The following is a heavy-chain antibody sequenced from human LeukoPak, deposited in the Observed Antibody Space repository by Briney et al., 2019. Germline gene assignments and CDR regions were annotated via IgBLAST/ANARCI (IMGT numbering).Heavy chain of an antibody. V-gene: IGHV1-69*06. D-gene: IGHD4-11*01. CDR1: GGTFSSYA. J-gene: IGHJ4*02. CDR3: ASAFGPYSNYLDY. CDR2: IIPIFGTA. Sequence: SVKVSCKASGGTFSSYAISWVRQAPGQGLEWMGGIIPIFGTANYAQKFQGRVTITADKSTSTAYMELSSLRSEDTAVYYCASAFGPYSNYLDYWGQGTLVTVSS.